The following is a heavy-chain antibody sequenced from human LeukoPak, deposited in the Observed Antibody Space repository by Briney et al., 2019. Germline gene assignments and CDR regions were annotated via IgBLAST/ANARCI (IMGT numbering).Heavy chain of an antibody. CDR2: VSYNGRT. CDR3: AREHGSWSYRHYFFVDV. CDR1: GDSISTYY. Sequence: SETLSLTCSVSGDSISTYYWSWVRQAPGKGLEWIGHVSYNGRTNYNPSLKSRAAISLGTSKSHFSLPLNSMTPSDTPIYYCAREHGSWSYRHYFFVDVWGKGTTVTVSS. J-gene: IGHJ6*03. D-gene: IGHD4-11*01. V-gene: IGHV4-59*01.